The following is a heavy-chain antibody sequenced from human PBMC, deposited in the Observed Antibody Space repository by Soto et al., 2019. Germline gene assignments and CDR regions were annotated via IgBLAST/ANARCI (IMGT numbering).Heavy chain of an antibody. D-gene: IGHD3-10*01. CDR1: GYTFTAFA. CDR3: ARDGSGYYGSGSYPD. J-gene: IGHJ4*02. CDR2: INADNGNT. Sequence: QVQLVQSGTEVRKPGASVRVSCKASGYTFTAFAMNWVRQAPGQRPEWMGWINADNGNTRYTQKFQGRVTFTRDTSDNTAYLELSSLESDDTAVYYCARDGSGYYGSGSYPDWGQGNLGTVAS. V-gene: IGHV1-3*01.